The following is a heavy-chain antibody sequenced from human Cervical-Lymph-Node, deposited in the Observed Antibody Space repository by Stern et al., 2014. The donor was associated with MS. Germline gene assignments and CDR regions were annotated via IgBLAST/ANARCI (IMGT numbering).Heavy chain of an antibody. V-gene: IGHV7-4-1*02. Sequence: QVQLVESGSELMKPGASVKVSCKASGYTFTNYPMNWVRQAPGQGLDRMGWINTNTGNSTYAQGFTGRLVFSLDTSVSTAYLQISSLKAEDTAVHYCARDFVDTPMLTRSDFFDCWGQGTLVTVSS. D-gene: IGHD5-18*01. CDR2: INTNTGNS. J-gene: IGHJ4*02. CDR3: ARDFVDTPMLTRSDFFDC. CDR1: GYTFTNYP.